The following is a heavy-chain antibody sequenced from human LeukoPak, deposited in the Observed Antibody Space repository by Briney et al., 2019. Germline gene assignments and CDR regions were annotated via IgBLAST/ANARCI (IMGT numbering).Heavy chain of an antibody. J-gene: IGHJ4*02. V-gene: IGHV3-23*01. Sequence: GGSLRLSCAASGFTFSSYAMSWVRQALGEGLEWVSTISGNDGTTYYADSVKGRFTISRDNSKNTLYLEMNGLRAEDTAAYYCVKARRPFCGGDCYPLDNWGQGILVTVSS. CDR2: ISGNDGTT. D-gene: IGHD2-21*02. CDR1: GFTFSSYA. CDR3: VKARRPFCGGDCYPLDN.